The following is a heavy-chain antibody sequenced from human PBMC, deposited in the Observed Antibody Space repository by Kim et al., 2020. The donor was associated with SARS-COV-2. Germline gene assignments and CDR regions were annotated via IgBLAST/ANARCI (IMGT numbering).Heavy chain of an antibody. J-gene: IGHJ5*02. V-gene: IGHV3-48*03. Sequence: YYGDSVKGRFTISRDNAKNSLYLQMNSLRAEDTAVYYCVGDSSGLYHWFDPWGQGTLVTVSS. D-gene: IGHD3-22*01. CDR3: VGDSSGLYHWFDP.